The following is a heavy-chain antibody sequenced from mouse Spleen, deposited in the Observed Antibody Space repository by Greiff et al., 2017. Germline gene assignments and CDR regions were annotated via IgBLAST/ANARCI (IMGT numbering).Heavy chain of an antibody. Sequence: DVQLQESGPGLVKPSQSLSLTCSVTGYSITSGYYWNWIRQFPGNKLEWMGYISYDGSNNYNPSLKNRISITRDTSKNQFFLKLNSVTTEDTATYYCARVRDVRALFDYWGQGTTLTVSS. V-gene: IGHV3-6*01. D-gene: IGHD3-1*01. J-gene: IGHJ2*01. CDR1: GYSITSGYY. CDR2: ISYDGSN. CDR3: ARVRDVRALFDY.